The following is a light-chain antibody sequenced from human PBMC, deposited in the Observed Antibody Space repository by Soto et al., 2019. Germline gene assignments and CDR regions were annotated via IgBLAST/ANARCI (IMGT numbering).Light chain of an antibody. Sequence: QSVLTQPRSVSGSPGQSVTISCTGSSSDVGGYNYVSWHQHHPGKAPKLIIYDVRKRPSGVPNRFSGSKSGNTGSLTISGLQAEDEADYFCCSYAGTYAVVFGGGTQLTVL. CDR1: SSDVGGYNY. CDR2: DVR. J-gene: IGLJ2*01. V-gene: IGLV2-11*01. CDR3: CSYAGTYAVV.